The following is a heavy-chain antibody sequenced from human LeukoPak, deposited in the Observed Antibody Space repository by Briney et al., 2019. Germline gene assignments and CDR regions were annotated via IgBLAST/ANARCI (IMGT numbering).Heavy chain of an antibody. D-gene: IGHD2-21*02. Sequence: GESLKISCETSGYIFNDYWIGWVRQMSGKGPEWVGIINPGDSETRYSPSFQGQVTISVDKSMTTAYLQWSSLKASDTAMYYCARHPYCGDDCYIDNWGQGTLVIVSS. CDR2: INPGDSET. J-gene: IGHJ4*02. V-gene: IGHV5-51*01. CDR1: GYIFNDYW. CDR3: ARHPYCGDDCYIDN.